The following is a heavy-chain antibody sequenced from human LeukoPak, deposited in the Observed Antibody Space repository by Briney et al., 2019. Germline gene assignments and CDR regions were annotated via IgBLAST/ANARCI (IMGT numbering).Heavy chain of an antibody. J-gene: IGHJ6*02. CDR3: ARDNGSSWYGYYYYYYGMDV. CDR1: GFTFSDYY. Sequence: GGSLRLSCAASGFTFSDYYMSWIRQAPGKGLEWVSYISSSGSTIYYADSVKGRFTISRDNAKNSLYLQMNSLRAEDTAVYYCARDNGSSWYGYYYYYYGMDVWGQGTTVTVSS. V-gene: IGHV3-11*04. CDR2: ISSSGSTI. D-gene: IGHD6-13*01.